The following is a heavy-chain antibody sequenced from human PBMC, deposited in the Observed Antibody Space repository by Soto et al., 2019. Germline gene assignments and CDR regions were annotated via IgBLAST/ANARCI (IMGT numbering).Heavy chain of an antibody. CDR2: IYYSGST. J-gene: IGHJ6*03. D-gene: IGHD4-4*01. CDR3: ARGLHSTVTTFAFYYYYMDV. CDR1: GGSISSYY. V-gene: IGHV4-59*01. Sequence: SETLSLTCTVSGGSISSYYWSWIRQPPGKGLEWIGYIYYSGSTNYNPSLKSRVTISVDTSKNQFSLKLSSVTAADTAVYYCARGLHSTVTTFAFYYYYMDVWGKGTTVTVSS.